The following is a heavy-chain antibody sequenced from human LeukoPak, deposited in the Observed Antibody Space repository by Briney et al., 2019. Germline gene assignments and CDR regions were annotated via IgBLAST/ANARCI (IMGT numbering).Heavy chain of an antibody. CDR2: IYPGDSDT. CDR1: GYSFTNYW. CDR3: ARLRTTVTTGLDY. D-gene: IGHD4-17*01. V-gene: IGHV5-51*01. J-gene: IGHJ4*02. Sequence: HGESLKISCKGSGYSFTNYWIGWVRQMPGKGLEWMGIIYPGDSDTRYSPSFQGQVTISADKSISTAYLQWSSLKASDTAMYYCARLRTTVTTGLDYWGQGTLVTVSS.